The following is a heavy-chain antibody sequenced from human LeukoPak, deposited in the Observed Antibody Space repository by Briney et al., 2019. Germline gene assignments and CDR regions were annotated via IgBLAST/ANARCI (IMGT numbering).Heavy chain of an antibody. Sequence: PGRSLRLSCAASGFTFSSYAMHWVRQAPGKGLEWVAVISYDGSNEYYAGSVKGRFTISRDNSKNTLYLQMNSLRAEDTAVYYCARDRGYYDSSGYYGITNWGQGTLVTVSS. CDR1: GFTFSSYA. J-gene: IGHJ4*02. CDR2: ISYDGSNE. V-gene: IGHV3-30*04. D-gene: IGHD3-22*01. CDR3: ARDRGYYDSSGYYGITN.